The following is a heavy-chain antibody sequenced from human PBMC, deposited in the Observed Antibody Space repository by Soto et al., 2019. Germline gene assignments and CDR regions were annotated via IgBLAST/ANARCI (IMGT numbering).Heavy chain of an antibody. J-gene: IGHJ1*01. CDR3: ARDPYVVVVAATPPQH. D-gene: IGHD2-15*01. CDR1: GFTFSSYG. CDR2: IWYDGSNK. V-gene: IGHV3-33*01. Sequence: QVQLVESGGGVVQPGRSLRLSCAASGFTFSSYGMHWVRQAPGKGLEWVAVIWYDGSNKYYADSVKGRFTISRDNSKNTLYLHMNSLRAEDTAVYYCARDPYVVVVAATPPQHWGQGTLVTVSS.